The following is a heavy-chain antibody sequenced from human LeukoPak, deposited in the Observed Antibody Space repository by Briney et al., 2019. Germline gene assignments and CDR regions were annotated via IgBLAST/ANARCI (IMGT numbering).Heavy chain of an antibody. CDR3: ARQGPHHYDSSGYYYHY. V-gene: IGHV4-59*01. Sequence: SETLSLTCTVSGGSISSYYWSWIRQPPGKGLEWIGYIYYSGSTNYNPSLTSRVTISVDTSKNQFSLKLSSVTAADTAVYYCARQGPHHYDSSGYYYHYWGQGTLVTVSS. CDR2: IYYSGST. D-gene: IGHD3-22*01. J-gene: IGHJ4*02. CDR1: GGSISSYY.